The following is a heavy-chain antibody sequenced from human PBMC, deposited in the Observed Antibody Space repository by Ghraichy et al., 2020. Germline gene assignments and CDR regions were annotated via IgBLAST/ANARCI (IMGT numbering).Heavy chain of an antibody. D-gene: IGHD7-27*01. CDR2: ISASGSII. V-gene: IGHV3-48*03. J-gene: IGHJ4*02. CDR1: GFTFSSIE. Sequence: GGSLRLSCAASGFTFSSIEMDWVRQAPGKGLEWISYISASGSIIQHAESVKGRFTISRDNAKNSVYLQMNSLRAEDTAVYYCVTHQLGMVYWGQGTLATASS. CDR3: VTHQLGMVY.